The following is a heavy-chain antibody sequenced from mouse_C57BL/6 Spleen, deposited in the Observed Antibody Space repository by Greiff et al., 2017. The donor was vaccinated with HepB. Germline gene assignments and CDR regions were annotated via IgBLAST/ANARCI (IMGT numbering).Heavy chain of an antibody. V-gene: IGHV1-72*01. CDR2: IDPNSGGT. D-gene: IGHD2-2*01. J-gene: IGHJ4*01. CDR1: GYTFTSYW. CDR3: ARGEENYYGNDDYAMDY. Sequence: VQLQQPGAELVKPGASVKLSCKASGYTFTSYWMHWVKQRPGRGLEWIGRIDPNSGGTKYNEKFKSKATLTVDNPSSTACMQLSSLTSEDSAVYYGARGEENYYGNDDYAMDYWGQGTSVTVSS.